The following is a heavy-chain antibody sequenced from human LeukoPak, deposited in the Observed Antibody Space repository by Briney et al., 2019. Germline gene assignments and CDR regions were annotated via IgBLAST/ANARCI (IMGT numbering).Heavy chain of an antibody. CDR3: ATAPWDCSGGSCDRYYFDY. V-gene: IGHV1-24*01. CDR1: GYTLTELS. D-gene: IGHD2-15*01. CDR2: FDPEDGET. Sequence: ASVKVSCKVSGYTLTELSMHWVRQAPGKGLEWMGGFDPEDGETIYAQKFQGRVTMTEDTSTDTAYMELSSLRSEDTAVYYCATAPWDCSGGSCDRYYFDYWGQGTQVTVSS. J-gene: IGHJ4*02.